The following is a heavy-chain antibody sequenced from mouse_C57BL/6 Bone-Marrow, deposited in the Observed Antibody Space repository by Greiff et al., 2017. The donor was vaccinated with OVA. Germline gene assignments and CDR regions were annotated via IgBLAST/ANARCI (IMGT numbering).Heavy chain of an antibody. CDR3: ARTIYYCNCRYWYFDD. CDR1: GFAFSSYW. D-gene: IGHD2-1*01. Sequence: QVQLQQSGAELVKPGASVKISCKASGFAFSSYWMNWVKQRPGKGLEWIGQIYPGDGDTNYNGKLKGKATLTADKSSSTAYMQLSSLTSEDSAVYVCARTIYYCNCRYWYFDDWGTGTTVTVSS. CDR2: IYPGDGDT. V-gene: IGHV1-80*01. J-gene: IGHJ1*03.